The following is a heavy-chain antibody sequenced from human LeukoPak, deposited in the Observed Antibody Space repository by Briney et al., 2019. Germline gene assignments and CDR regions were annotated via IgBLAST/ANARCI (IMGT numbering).Heavy chain of an antibody. CDR3: AKVESLWFGENYMDV. Sequence: GGSLRLSCAASGFTFSSYGMHWVRQAPGKGLEWVAFIRYDGSNKYYADSVKGRFTISRDNSKNTLYLQMNSLRAEDTAVYYCAKVESLWFGENYMDVWGKGTTVTISS. D-gene: IGHD3-10*01. J-gene: IGHJ6*03. V-gene: IGHV3-30*02. CDR2: IRYDGSNK. CDR1: GFTFSSYG.